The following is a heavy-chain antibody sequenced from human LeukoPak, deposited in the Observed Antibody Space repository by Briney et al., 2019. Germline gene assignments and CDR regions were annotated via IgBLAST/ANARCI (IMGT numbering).Heavy chain of an antibody. J-gene: IGHJ2*01. CDR2: MNPNSGNT. D-gene: IGHD3-22*01. Sequence: ASVKVSCKASGYTFTSYDINWVRQATGQGLEWMGWMNPNSGNTGYAQKFQGRVTMTRNTSISTAYMELSSLRSEDTAVYYCARFLPYDSSGYPAWYFDLWGRGTLVTVSS. CDR3: ARFLPYDSSGYPAWYFDL. V-gene: IGHV1-8*01. CDR1: GYTFTSYD.